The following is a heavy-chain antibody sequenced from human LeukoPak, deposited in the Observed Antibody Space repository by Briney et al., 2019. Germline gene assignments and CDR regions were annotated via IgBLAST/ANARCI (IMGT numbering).Heavy chain of an antibody. J-gene: IGHJ4*02. D-gene: IGHD3-3*01. CDR3: ARDFSAGTFDY. V-gene: IGHV3-33*01. Sequence: GGSLRLSCAASGFTFSSYGMHWVRQAPGKGLEWVAVIWYDGSNKYYADSVKGRFTISRDSSKNTLYPQMNSLRAEDTAVYYCARDFSAGTFDYWGQGTLVTVSS. CDR2: IWYDGSNK. CDR1: GFTFSSYG.